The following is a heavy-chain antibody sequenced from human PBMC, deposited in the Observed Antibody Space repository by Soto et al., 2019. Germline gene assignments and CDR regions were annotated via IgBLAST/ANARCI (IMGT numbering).Heavy chain of an antibody. D-gene: IGHD2-2*01. CDR2: IYPSDSDT. CDR1: GYAFTSYW. J-gene: IGHJ5*02. Sequence: GESLKISCTGSGYAFTSYWIAWVRQMPGKGLEWMGIIYPSDSDTRYSPSFQGQVTISADKSITTAYLQWSSLKASDTAMYYCARGYCTTTICDPWFDPWGQGTVVTVSS. V-gene: IGHV5-51*01. CDR3: ARGYCTTTICDPWFDP.